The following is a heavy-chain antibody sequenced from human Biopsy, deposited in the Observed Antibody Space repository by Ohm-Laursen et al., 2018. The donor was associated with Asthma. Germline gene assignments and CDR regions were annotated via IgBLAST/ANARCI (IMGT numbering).Heavy chain of an antibody. Sequence: GPSAKVSCKASGYTFIHFAIHWVRQAPGQRLGWMGWINAGVGNTKYSQKFQGRVTITRDTSASTAYMDLRSLRSEDTAMYYCARTYYDFLTGQVNDAFALWGQGTMVTVSS. CDR3: ARTYYDFLTGQVNDAFAL. CDR2: INAGVGNT. V-gene: IGHV1-3*01. D-gene: IGHD3-9*01. J-gene: IGHJ3*01. CDR1: GYTFIHFA.